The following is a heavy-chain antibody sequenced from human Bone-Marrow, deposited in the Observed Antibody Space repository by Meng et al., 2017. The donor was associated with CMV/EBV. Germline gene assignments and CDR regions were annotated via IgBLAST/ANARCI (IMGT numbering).Heavy chain of an antibody. V-gene: IGHV3-66*02. CDR3: ARTADYYYYGMDV. CDR2: IYSGGST. CDR1: GFTFSSYS. J-gene: IGHJ6*02. Sequence: GESLKISCAASGFTFSSYSMNWVRQAPGKGLEWVSVIYSGGSTYYADSVKGRFTISRDNSKNTLYLQMNSLRAEDTAVYYCARTADYYYYGMDVWGQGTTVTVSS.